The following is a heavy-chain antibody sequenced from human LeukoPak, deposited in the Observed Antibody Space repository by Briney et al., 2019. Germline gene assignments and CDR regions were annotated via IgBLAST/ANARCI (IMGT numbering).Heavy chain of an antibody. CDR3: ARGETYYDFWSGYYYYYYMDV. D-gene: IGHD3-3*01. CDR2: MNPNSGNT. J-gene: IGHJ6*03. V-gene: IGHV1-8*01. CDR1: GYTFTSYD. Sequence: ASVKVSCKASGYTFTSYDINWVRQATGQGLEWMGWMNPNSGNTGYAQNFQGRVTMTRNPSISTAYMELSSLRSEDTAVYYWARGETYYDFWSGYYYYYYMDVWGKGTTVTVSS.